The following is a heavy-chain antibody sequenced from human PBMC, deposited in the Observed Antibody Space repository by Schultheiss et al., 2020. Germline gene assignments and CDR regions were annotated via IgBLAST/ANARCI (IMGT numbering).Heavy chain of an antibody. J-gene: IGHJ3*02. CDR3: ARDHSERSTVTIWGLAAFAI. D-gene: IGHD4-17*01. CDR2: IYHSGST. V-gene: IGHV4-4*02. CDR1: GGSISSSNW. Sequence: SETLSLTCAVSGGSISSSNWWSWVRQPPGKGLEWIGEIYHSGSTNYNPSLKSRVTISVAKSKNQFSLKLSSVTAADTAVYYCARDHSERSTVTIWGLAAFAIWGEGTMV.